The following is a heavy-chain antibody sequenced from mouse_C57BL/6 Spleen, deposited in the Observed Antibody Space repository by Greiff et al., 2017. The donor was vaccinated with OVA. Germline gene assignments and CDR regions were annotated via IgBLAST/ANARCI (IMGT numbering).Heavy chain of an antibody. V-gene: IGHV5-12*01. CDR3: ARQGIDGGWFAY. CDR1: GFTFSDYY. D-gene: IGHD1-1*02. CDR2: ISNGGGST. Sequence: EVKVVESGGGLVQPGGSLKLSCAASGFTFSDYYMYWVRQTPEKRLEWVAYISNGGGSTYYPDTVKGRFTISRDNAKNTLYLQMSRLKSEDTAMYYCARQGIDGGWFAYWGQGTLVTVSA. J-gene: IGHJ3*01.